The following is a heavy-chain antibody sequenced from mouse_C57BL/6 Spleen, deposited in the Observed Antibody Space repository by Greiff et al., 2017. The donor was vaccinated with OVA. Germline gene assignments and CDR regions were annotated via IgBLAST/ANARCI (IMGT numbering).Heavy chain of an antibody. D-gene: IGHD1-1*01. Sequence: VQLQQPGAEMGRPGTEGKLSCKASGYTFTSYWMHWVKQRPGQGLEWIGVIDPSDSYPNYNQKFQGQATLSVDTSSSTAYMQLSSLTSEDSAVDYCARPVVATRYFDVWGTGTTVTVSS. CDR1: GYTFTSYW. CDR2: IDPSDSYP. CDR3: ARPVVATRYFDV. J-gene: IGHJ1*03. V-gene: IGHV1-59*01.